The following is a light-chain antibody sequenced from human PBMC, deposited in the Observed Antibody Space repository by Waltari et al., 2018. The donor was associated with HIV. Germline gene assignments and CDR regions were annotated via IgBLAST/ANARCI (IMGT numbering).Light chain of an antibody. J-gene: IGKJ1*01. CDR2: AAS. V-gene: IGKV1-27*01. Sequence: DIQMTQSPSSLSASVGDRVTITCRASQGMDNYLAWYQQKPGKVPKLLIYAASTLQSGVPSRFSGSGSGTDFTLTISSLQPEDVATYYCQRYNSAQWTFGHGTKVELK. CDR3: QRYNSAQWT. CDR1: QGMDNY.